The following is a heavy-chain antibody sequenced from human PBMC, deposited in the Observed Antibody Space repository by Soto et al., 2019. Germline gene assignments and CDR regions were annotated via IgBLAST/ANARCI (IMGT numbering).Heavy chain of an antibody. J-gene: IGHJ4*02. CDR2: IKPDGSSS. V-gene: IGHV3-74*01. Sequence: PGGSLRLSCTASGFACSSHWMHWVRQAPGRGLVWVSRIKPDGSSSSYADSVKGRFTISRDNAKNTLYLQMNSLRVDDSAVYYCARALGTADYYSPPYLDRWGQGALVTVSS. D-gene: IGHD1-26*01. CDR3: ARALGTADYYSPPYLDR. CDR1: GFACSSHW.